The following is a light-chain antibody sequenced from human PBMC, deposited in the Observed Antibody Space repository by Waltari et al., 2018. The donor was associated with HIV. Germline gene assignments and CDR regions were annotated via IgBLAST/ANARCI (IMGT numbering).Light chain of an antibody. Sequence: QSALAQPASVSGSPGQSITISCTGTSTDIGAYHYVSWYQKHPDRAPKVIIYQVKSRPSGVSDRFSGSKSGNTASLTISGLQAEDEADYYCSSYTTSSTYVFGRGTTVSVL. V-gene: IGLV2-14*01. CDR2: QVK. CDR3: SSYTTSSTYV. CDR1: STDIGAYHY. J-gene: IGLJ1*01.